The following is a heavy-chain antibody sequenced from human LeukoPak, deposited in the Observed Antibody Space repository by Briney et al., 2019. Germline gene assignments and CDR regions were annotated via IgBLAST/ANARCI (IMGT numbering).Heavy chain of an antibody. CDR1: GYTFTGYY. D-gene: IGHD2-21*01. CDR3: ARSCGGDCYFGYNWFDP. V-gene: IGHV1-2*02. J-gene: IGHJ5*02. Sequence: EASVKVSCKASGYTFTGYYMHWVRQAPGQGLEWMGWINPNSGGTSYAQKFQGRVTMTRDTSISTAYMELSRLRSDDTAVYYCARSCGGDCYFGYNWFDPWGQGTLVTVSS. CDR2: INPNSGGT.